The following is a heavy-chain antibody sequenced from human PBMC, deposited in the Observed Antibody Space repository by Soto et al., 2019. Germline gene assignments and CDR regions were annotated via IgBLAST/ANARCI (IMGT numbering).Heavy chain of an antibody. CDR3: ARARGDSSGYYSVDAFDI. Sequence: SVKVSCKTSGVTFSSYAISWVRQAPGQGLEWMGGIIPIFGTANYAQKFQGRVTITADESTSTAYMELSSLRSEDTAVYYCARARGDSSGYYSVDAFDIWGQGTMVTVS. J-gene: IGHJ3*02. CDR1: GVTFSSYA. CDR2: IIPIFGTA. D-gene: IGHD3-22*01. V-gene: IGHV1-69*13.